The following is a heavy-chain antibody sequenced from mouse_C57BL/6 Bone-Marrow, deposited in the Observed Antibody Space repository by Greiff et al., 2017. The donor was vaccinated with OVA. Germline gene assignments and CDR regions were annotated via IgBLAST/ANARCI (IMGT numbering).Heavy chain of an antibody. CDR3: ARWRCLYFDY. V-gene: IGHV1-72*01. CDR1: FSTFPSYF. J-gene: IGHJ2*01. CDR2: IDPNSGGT. Sequence: PLHHPLAALFPPFSSFQLSCTASFSTFPSYFLHCVPPLPVPFLSWIGRIDPNSGGTKYNEKFKSKATLTVDKPSSTAYMQLSSLTSEDSAVYYCARWRCLYFDYWGQGTTLTVSS.